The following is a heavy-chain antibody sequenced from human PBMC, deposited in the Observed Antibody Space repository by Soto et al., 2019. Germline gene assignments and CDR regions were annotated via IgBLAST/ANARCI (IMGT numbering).Heavy chain of an antibody. CDR3: ARDALPPYSSSWYGAFDI. J-gene: IGHJ3*02. V-gene: IGHV3-30-3*01. CDR2: ISYDGSNK. Sequence: GGSLRLSCAASGFTFSSYAMHWVRQAPGKGLEWVAVISYDGSNKYYADSVKGRFTISRDNSKNTLYLQMNSLRAEDTAVSYRARDALPPYSSSWYGAFDIWGQGTMVTVSS. CDR1: GFTFSSYA. D-gene: IGHD6-13*01.